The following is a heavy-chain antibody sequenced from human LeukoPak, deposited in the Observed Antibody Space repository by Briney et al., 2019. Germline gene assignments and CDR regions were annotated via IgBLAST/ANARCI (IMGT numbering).Heavy chain of an antibody. CDR2: INAGNGNT. V-gene: IGHV1-3*01. D-gene: IGHD6-13*01. CDR3: ARGGRSSSWYSGAFDI. Sequence: ASVKVSCKASGYTFTSYDINWVRQATGQGLEWMGWINAGNGNTKYSQKFQGRVTITRDTSASTAYMELSSLRSEDTAVYYCARGGRSSSWYSGAFDIWGQGTMVTVSS. CDR1: GYTFTSYD. J-gene: IGHJ3*02.